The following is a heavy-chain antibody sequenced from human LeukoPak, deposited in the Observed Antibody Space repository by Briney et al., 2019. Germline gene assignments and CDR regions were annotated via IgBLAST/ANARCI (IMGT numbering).Heavy chain of an antibody. CDR2: ISYDGSNK. V-gene: IGHV3-30-3*01. D-gene: IGHD3-9*01. CDR1: GFTFSSYA. Sequence: GRSLRLSCAASGFTFSSYAMRWVRQAPGKGLEWVAVISYDGSNKYYADSVKGRLTISRDNSKNTLYLQMNSLRAEDTAVYYCAREDYDILTGYYYYYYYGMDVWGQGTTVTVSS. CDR3: AREDYDILTGYYYYYYYGMDV. J-gene: IGHJ6*02.